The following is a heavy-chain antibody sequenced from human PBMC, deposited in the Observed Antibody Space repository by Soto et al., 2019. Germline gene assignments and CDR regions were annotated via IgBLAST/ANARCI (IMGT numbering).Heavy chain of an antibody. Sequence: PSETLSLTCTVSGGSISSSSYYWGWIRQPPGKGLEWIGSIYYSGSTYYNPSLKSRVTISVDTSKNQFSLKLSSVTAADTAVYYCARHVEYFGPYDYIWGSYRYRSAFDIWGQGTMVTVSS. J-gene: IGHJ3*02. CDR1: GGSISSSSYY. CDR3: ARHVEYFGPYDYIWGSYRYRSAFDI. CDR2: IYYSGST. V-gene: IGHV4-39*01. D-gene: IGHD3-16*02.